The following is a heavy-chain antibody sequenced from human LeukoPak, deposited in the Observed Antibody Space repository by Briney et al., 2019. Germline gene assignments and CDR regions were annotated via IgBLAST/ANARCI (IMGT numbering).Heavy chain of an antibody. CDR2: IYYSGST. CDR1: GGSISSYY. D-gene: IGHD3-22*01. V-gene: IGHV4-59*01. CDR3: ARGGGDSSGYYPLGY. Sequence: SETLSLTCTVSGGSISSYYWSWIRQPPGKGLEWIGYIYYSGSTNYNPSLKSRVTISVDTSKNQFSLKLSSVTAADTAVYYCARGGGDSSGYYPLGYWGQGTLVTVSS. J-gene: IGHJ4*02.